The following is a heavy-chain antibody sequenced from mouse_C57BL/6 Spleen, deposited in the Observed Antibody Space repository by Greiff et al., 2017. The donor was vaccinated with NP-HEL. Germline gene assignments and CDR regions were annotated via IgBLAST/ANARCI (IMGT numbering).Heavy chain of an antibody. CDR3: AREENYGNYYFDY. CDR1: GYSITSGYY. V-gene: IGHV3-6*01. D-gene: IGHD2-1*01. J-gene: IGHJ2*01. CDR2: ISYDGSN. Sequence: EVQLQESGPGLVKPSQSLSLTCSVTGYSITSGYYWNWIRQFPGNQLEWMGYISYDGSNNYNPSLKNRISITRDTSKNQFFLKLNSVTTEDTATYYCAREENYGNYYFDYWGQGTTLTVSS.